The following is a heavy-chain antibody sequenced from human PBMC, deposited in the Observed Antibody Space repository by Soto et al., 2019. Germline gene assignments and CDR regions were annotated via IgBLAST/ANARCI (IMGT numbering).Heavy chain of an antibody. V-gene: IGHV1-69*12. CDR1: GGTFGNSA. D-gene: IGHD5-12*01. Sequence: QVHLVQSGAEVKKPGSSVTVSCQASGGTFGNSAISWVRQAPGQGLEWMGGIIPIFHTPDYAQKFQGRVTDTADESTSTAYMELTRLRSADTAVYYCARDKYRLQLGGNYYYAIDVWGQGTTVTVSS. CDR2: IIPIFHTP. CDR3: ARDKYRLQLGGNYYYAIDV. J-gene: IGHJ6*02.